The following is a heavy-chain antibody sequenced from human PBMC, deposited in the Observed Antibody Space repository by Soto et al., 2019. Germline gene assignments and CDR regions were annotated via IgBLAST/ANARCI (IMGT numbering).Heavy chain of an antibody. V-gene: IGHV1-69*13. CDR1: GVTFSSYA. D-gene: IGHD2-2*02. CDR3: AGCSRTRCYRHYYYGMSV. J-gene: IGHJ6*02. Sequence: SVKVSCKASGVTFSSYAISWVRQAPVQGLEWMGGIIPIFGTANYAQKFQGRVTITADECTSTAYMELSSLRSDDTAVYYCAGCSRTRCYRHYYYGMSVSGQGPTVTVSS. CDR2: IIPIFGTA.